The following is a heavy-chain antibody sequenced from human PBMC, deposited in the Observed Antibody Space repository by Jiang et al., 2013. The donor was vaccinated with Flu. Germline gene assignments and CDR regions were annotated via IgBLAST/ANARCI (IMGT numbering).Heavy chain of an antibody. J-gene: IGHJ4*02. CDR3: AHRALYSSSWYDFDY. V-gene: IGHV2-5*01. CDR2: IYWNDDK. CDR1: GFSLSTSGVG. Sequence: KPTQTLTLTCTFSGFSLSTSGVGVGWIRQPPGKALEWLALIYWNDDKRYSPSLKSRLTITKDTSKNQVVLTMTNMDPVDTATYYCAHRALYSSSWYDFDYWGQGTLVTVSS. D-gene: IGHD6-13*01.